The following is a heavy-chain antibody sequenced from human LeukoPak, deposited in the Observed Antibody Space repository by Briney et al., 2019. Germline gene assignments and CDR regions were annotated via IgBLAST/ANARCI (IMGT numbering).Heavy chain of an antibody. Sequence: ASVKVSCKASGYTFTSYDINWVRQATGQGLEWMGWMNPNSGNTGYAQKFQGRVTMTTDTSTSTAYMELRSLRSDDTAVYYCAIPSSTYYYDSSGYLDYWGQGTLVTVSS. CDR3: AIPSSTYYYDSSGYLDY. J-gene: IGHJ4*02. D-gene: IGHD3-22*01. V-gene: IGHV1-8*02. CDR1: GYTFTSYD. CDR2: MNPNSGNT.